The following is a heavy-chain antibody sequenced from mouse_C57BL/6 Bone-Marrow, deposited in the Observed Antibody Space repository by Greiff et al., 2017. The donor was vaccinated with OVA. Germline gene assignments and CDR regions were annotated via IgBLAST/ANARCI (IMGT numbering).Heavy chain of an antibody. CDR1: GYSITSGYY. V-gene: IGHV3-6*01. CDR3: ARVHFDV. Sequence: EVKLQESGPGLVKPSQSLSLTCSVTGYSITSGYYWNWIRQFPGNKLEWMGYIRYDGSNNYNPSLKNRISITRDTSKNQFCLKLNSVTTEDTATYYCARVHFDVWGTGTTVTVSS. J-gene: IGHJ1*03. CDR2: IRYDGSN.